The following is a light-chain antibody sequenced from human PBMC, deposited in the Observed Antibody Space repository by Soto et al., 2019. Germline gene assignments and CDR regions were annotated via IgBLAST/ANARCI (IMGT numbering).Light chain of an antibody. V-gene: IGKV3-20*01. Sequence: EIALTQSPGTQSLYPGERATLSCRASQSVSSSYLAWYQQKPGQAPRLLIYGASSRATGIPDRFSGSGSGTDFTLTISRMEPEDFAVYYCQQYGSSPFGGGTKVDIK. CDR3: QQYGSSP. CDR1: QSVSSSY. J-gene: IGKJ4*01. CDR2: GAS.